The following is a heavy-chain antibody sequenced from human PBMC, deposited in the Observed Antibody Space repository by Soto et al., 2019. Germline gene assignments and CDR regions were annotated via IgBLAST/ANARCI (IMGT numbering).Heavy chain of an antibody. CDR2: INPNTGKT. CDR1: GYTFTNYD. D-gene: IGHD6-13*01. CDR3: ARNGSSWPPLACYDYGLDV. J-gene: IGHJ6*02. Sequence: QVQLVQSGAEVKKPGASVKVSCKASGYTFTNYDINWVRQAPGQGPAWRGWINPNTGKTGYAQTFQRRVTMSRNTSTATAYRGRTRLTSEDTAVLYCARNGSSWPPLACYDYGLDVWGQGTMFTVSS. V-gene: IGHV1-8*01.